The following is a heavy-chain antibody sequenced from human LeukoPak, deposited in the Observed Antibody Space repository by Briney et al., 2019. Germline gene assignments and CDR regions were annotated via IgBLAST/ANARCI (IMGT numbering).Heavy chain of an antibody. CDR1: GFTFSSYE. V-gene: IGHV3-48*03. J-gene: IGHJ4*02. CDR3: ARGTYSNYGLAYFDY. D-gene: IGHD4-11*01. Sequence: GGSLRLSCAASGFTFSSYEMNWVRQAPGKGLEWVSYITSGSTIYYADSVKGRFTISRDNAKNSLYLQMNSLRAEDTAVYYCARGTYSNYGLAYFDYWGQGTLVTVSS. CDR2: ITSGSTI.